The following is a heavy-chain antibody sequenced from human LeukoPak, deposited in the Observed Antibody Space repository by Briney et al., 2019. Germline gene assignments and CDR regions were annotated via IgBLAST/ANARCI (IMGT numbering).Heavy chain of an antibody. CDR2: IWYDGSNK. V-gene: IGHV3-33*06. CDR3: AKDLSITMVRGVLDY. CDR1: GFTFSSYG. J-gene: IGHJ4*02. Sequence: GGSLRLSCAASGFTFSSYGMHWVRQAPGKGLEWVAVIWYDGSNKYYADSVKGRFTISRDNSKNTLYLQMNSLRAEDTAVYYCAKDLSITMVRGVLDYWGQGTLVTVSS. D-gene: IGHD3-10*01.